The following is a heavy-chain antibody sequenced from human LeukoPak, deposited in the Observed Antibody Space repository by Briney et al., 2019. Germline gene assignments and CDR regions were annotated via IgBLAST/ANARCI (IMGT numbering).Heavy chain of an antibody. J-gene: IGHJ4*02. Sequence: GASVKVSCKASGYTFTGYYMHWVRQAPGQGLEWMGWINPNSGGTNYAQKFQGRGTMTRDTSISTAYMELSRLRSADTAVYYCARGYSGYDEVGYWGQGTLVTVSS. CDR2: INPNSGGT. V-gene: IGHV1-2*02. CDR3: ARGYSGYDEVGY. CDR1: GYTFTGYY. D-gene: IGHD5-12*01.